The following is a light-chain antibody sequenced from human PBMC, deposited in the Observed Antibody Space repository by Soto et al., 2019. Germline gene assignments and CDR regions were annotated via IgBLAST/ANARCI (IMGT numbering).Light chain of an antibody. CDR3: QKFNTAPLT. CDR2: SAS. J-gene: IGKJ5*01. V-gene: IGKV1-27*01. CDR1: QDISVY. Sequence: DIQMTQSPSSLSASVGDRVTITCRASQDISVYLAWYQQKPGKVPKLLIYSASTLQSGLPSRFSGSGSGTDFTLTIRSLHPEDVATYYCQKFNTAPLTFGQGTRLEI.